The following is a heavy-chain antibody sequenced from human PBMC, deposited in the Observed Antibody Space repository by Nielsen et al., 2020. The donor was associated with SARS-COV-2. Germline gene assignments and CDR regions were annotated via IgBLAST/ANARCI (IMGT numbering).Heavy chain of an antibody. V-gene: IGHV3-9*01. CDR1: GFTFDDYA. Sequence: GGSLRLSCAASGFTFDDYAMHWVRQAPGKGLEWVSGISWNSGSIGYADSVKGRFIISRDNAKNSLYLQMNSLRAEDTALYYCARGVYSDSSGLFADYFDYWGQGTLVTVSS. J-gene: IGHJ4*02. CDR3: ARGVYSDSSGLFADYFDY. CDR2: ISWNSGSI. D-gene: IGHD3-22*01.